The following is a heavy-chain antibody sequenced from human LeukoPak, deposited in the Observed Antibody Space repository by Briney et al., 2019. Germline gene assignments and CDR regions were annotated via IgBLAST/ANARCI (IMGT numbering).Heavy chain of an antibody. CDR1: GGSFSGYY. CDR2: INHRGST. Sequence: SETLSLTCAVYGGSFSGYYWSWIRQPPGKGLEWIGEINHRGSTNYNPSLKSRVTISVDTSKNQFSLKLSSVTAADTAVYYCARFGTARYYYYYGMDVWGQGTTVTVSS. D-gene: IGHD3-16*01. J-gene: IGHJ6*02. CDR3: ARFGTARYYYYYGMDV. V-gene: IGHV4-34*01.